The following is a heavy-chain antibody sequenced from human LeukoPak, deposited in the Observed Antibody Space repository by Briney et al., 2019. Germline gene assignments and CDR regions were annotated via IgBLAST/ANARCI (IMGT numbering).Heavy chain of an antibody. CDR3: AREGIVLKVYSEHSNWFDT. D-gene: IGHD2-8*01. CDR2: ISAYNGNT. J-gene: IGHJ5*02. Sequence: ASVKVSCKASGYTFTSYGISWVRQAPGQGLEWMGWISAYNGNTNYAQKLQGRVTMTTDTSTSTAYMELRSLRSDDTAVYYCAREGIVLKVYSEHSNWFDTSGEGALV. V-gene: IGHV1-18*01. CDR1: GYTFTSYG.